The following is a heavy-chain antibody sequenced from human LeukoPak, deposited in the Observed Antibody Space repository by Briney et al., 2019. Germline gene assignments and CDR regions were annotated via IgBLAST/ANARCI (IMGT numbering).Heavy chain of an antibody. D-gene: IGHD3-16*02. J-gene: IGHJ4*02. CDR3: AREGPLPHY. CDR1: GFTFSNCE. V-gene: IGHV3-48*03. Sequence: GGSLRLSCAASGFTFSNCEMHWVRQAPGKGLEWVSYISGSGSTIYHTDSVKGRFTVSRDNAKNSLYLQMNSLRAEDTAIYYCAREGPLPHYWGQGTLVTVSS. CDR2: ISGSGSTI.